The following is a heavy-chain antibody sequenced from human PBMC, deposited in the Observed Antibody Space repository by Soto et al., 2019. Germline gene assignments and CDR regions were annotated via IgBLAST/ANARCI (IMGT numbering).Heavy chain of an antibody. D-gene: IGHD3-10*01. CDR2: IKQYGNEK. Sequence: HPXGSLRLSCSASGFIFSNFWMSWVRQAAGKGLEWVANIKQYGNEKYFVESVKGRFTISRDNAKNSLYLQMDSLRAADTAVYYCALTEVSGTNYPTTFDYWGQGTLVTVYS. CDR3: ALTEVSGTNYPTTFDY. CDR1: GFIFSNFW. V-gene: IGHV3-7*01. J-gene: IGHJ4*02.